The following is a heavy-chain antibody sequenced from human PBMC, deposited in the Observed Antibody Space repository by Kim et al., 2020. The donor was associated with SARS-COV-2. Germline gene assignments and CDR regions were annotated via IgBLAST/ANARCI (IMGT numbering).Heavy chain of an antibody. D-gene: IGHD3-10*01. CDR2: INWNGGST. J-gene: IGHJ5*02. CDR1: GFTFDDYG. V-gene: IGHV3-20*01. Sequence: GGSLRLSCAASGFTFDDYGMSWVRQAPGKGLEWVSGINWNGGSTGYADSVKGRFTISRDNAKNSLYLQMNSLRAEDTALYHCARELAEWFGELSTGYNWFDPWGQGTLVTVSS. CDR3: ARELAEWFGELSTGYNWFDP.